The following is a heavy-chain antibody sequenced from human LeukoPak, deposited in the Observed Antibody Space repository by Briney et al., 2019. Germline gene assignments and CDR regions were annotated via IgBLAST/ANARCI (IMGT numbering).Heavy chain of an antibody. J-gene: IGHJ4*02. CDR2: ISGSGGST. V-gene: IGHV3-23*01. CDR3: AKDVYYYGSGSQTRVFDY. Sequence: GGSLRLSCAASGFTFSSHAMSWVRQAPGKGLEWVSAISGSGGSTYYADSVKGRFTISRDNSKNTLYLQMNSLRAEDTAVYYCAKDVYYYGSGSQTRVFDYWGQGTLVTVSS. D-gene: IGHD3-10*01. CDR1: GFTFSSHA.